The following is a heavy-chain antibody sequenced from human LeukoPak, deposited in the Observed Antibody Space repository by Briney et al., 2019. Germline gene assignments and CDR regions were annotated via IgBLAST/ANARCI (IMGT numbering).Heavy chain of an antibody. Sequence: GGSLRLSCAASGFTFSSYGMHWVRQAPGKGLEWVAVIWYDGSNKYYADSVKGRFTISRDNSKNTLYLQMNSLRAADTAVYYCARDRDGGYGDYFDHWGQGTLVTVSS. CDR3: ARDRDGGYGDYFDH. CDR2: IWYDGSNK. CDR1: GFTFSSYG. V-gene: IGHV3-33*01. D-gene: IGHD4-17*01. J-gene: IGHJ4*02.